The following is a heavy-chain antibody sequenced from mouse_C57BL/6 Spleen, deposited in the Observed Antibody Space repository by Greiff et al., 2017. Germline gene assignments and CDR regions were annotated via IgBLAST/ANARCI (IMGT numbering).Heavy chain of an antibody. Sequence: VQLQQSGAELVRPGASVKLSCTASGFNIKDYYMHWVKQRPEQGLEWIGRIDPEDGDTEYAPKFQGKATMTADTSSNTAYLQLSSLTSEATAVYYCTTGYYGSSYGWYFDVWGTGTTGTVSS. V-gene: IGHV14-1*01. CDR1: GFNIKDYY. CDR3: TTGYYGSSYGWYFDV. J-gene: IGHJ1*03. D-gene: IGHD1-1*01. CDR2: IDPEDGDT.